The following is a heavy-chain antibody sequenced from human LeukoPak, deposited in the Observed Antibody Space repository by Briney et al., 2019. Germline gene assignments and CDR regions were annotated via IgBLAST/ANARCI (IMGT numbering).Heavy chain of an antibody. CDR3: ARWTIATRHAFDI. CDR1: GGSFSGYY. V-gene: IGHV4-34*01. J-gene: IGHJ3*02. CDR2: INHSGST. Sequence: SETLSLTCAVYGGSFSGYYWSWIRQPPGKGLEWIGEINHSGSTNYNPSLKSRVTISVDTSKNQFSLKLSSVTAADTAVYYCARWTIATRHAFDIWGQGTMVTVSS. D-gene: IGHD2-15*01.